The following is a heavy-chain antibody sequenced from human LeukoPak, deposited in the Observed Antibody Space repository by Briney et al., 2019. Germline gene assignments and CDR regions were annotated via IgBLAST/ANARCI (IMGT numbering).Heavy chain of an antibody. CDR2: ISAYNGNT. Sequence: ASVKVSCKASGYTFTSYGISWVRQAPGQGLEWMGWISAYNGNTNYAQKLQGRVTMTTDTSTSTAYKELRRLRSDDTAVYYCARGNPTMYSSGSDNWFDPWGQGTLVTVSS. V-gene: IGHV1-18*01. CDR3: ARGNPTMYSSGSDNWFDP. D-gene: IGHD6-19*01. J-gene: IGHJ5*02. CDR1: GYTFTSYG.